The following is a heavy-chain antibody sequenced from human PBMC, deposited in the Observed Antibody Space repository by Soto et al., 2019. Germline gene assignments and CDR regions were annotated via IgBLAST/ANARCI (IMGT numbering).Heavy chain of an antibody. Sequence: QITLKESGPTLVKPTQTLTLTCTFSGFSLSTSGVGVGWIRQPPGKALEWLALIYWDDDKRYSPSLKSRLTITKDTSKNQVVLTITNMDPVDTATYYCAHRQGYCSSTSCYTGATFDYWGQGTLVTVSS. D-gene: IGHD2-2*02. J-gene: IGHJ4*02. CDR1: GFSLSTSGVG. CDR2: IYWDDDK. V-gene: IGHV2-5*02. CDR3: AHRQGYCSSTSCYTGATFDY.